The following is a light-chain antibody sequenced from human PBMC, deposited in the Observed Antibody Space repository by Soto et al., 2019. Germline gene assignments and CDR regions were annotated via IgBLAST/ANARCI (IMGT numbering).Light chain of an antibody. J-gene: IGKJ5*01. V-gene: IGKV3-11*01. CDR2: EAS. CDR3: QQRSNWST. Sequence: EIVLTQSPATLSLSPGDRATLSCRASQSVSSYLAWYQQKPGQAPRLLIYEASNRATGIPARFSGSGSGTDFTLTISSLEPEDSAVYYCQQRSNWSTFGQGTRLEIK. CDR1: QSVSSY.